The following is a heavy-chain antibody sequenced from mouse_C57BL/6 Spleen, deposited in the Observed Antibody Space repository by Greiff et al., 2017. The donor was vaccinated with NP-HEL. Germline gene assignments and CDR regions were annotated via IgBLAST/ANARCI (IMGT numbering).Heavy chain of an antibody. CDR2: ISSGGSYT. J-gene: IGHJ4*01. D-gene: IGHD1-1*01. CDR3: ARLTVVDAMDY. V-gene: IGHV5-6*01. Sequence: DVHLVESGGDLVKPGGSLKLSCAASGFTFSSYGMSWVRQTPDKRLEWVATISSGGSYTYYPDSVKGRFTISRDNAKNTLYLQMSSLKSEDTAMYYCARLTVVDAMDYWGQGTSVTVSS. CDR1: GFTFSSYG.